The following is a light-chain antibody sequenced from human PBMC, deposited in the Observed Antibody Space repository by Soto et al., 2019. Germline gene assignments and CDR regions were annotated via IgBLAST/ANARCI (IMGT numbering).Light chain of an antibody. CDR1: QSVSSY. Sequence: EIVLTQSPATLSLSPGERATLSFRASQSVSSYLAWYQQKPGQAPRLLIYDASNRATGIPARFSGSGSGTAFTIPTSSLEHADFAVYYCQQRSNWTPWTFGQGTKVDIK. CDR2: DAS. CDR3: QQRSNWTPWT. J-gene: IGKJ1*01. V-gene: IGKV3-11*01.